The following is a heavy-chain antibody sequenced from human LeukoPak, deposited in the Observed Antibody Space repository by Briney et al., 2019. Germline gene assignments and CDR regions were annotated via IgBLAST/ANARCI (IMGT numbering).Heavy chain of an antibody. D-gene: IGHD2-15*01. CDR1: GGSISSGSYY. CDR2: IYTSGST. CDR3: ASFDCSGGSCLFDY. Sequence: PSETLSLTCTVSGGSISSGSYYWSWIRQPAGKGLEWIGRIYTSGSTNYNPSLKSRVTISVDTSKNQFSLKLSSVTAADTAVYYCASFDCSGGSCLFDYWGQGTLVTVSS. J-gene: IGHJ4*02. V-gene: IGHV4-61*02.